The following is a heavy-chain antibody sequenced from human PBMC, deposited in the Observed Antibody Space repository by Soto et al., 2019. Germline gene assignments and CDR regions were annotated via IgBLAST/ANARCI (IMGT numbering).Heavy chain of an antibody. CDR2: IYHSGYT. Sequence: QLQLQEAGSGLVKPSQTLSLTCAVSGGSISSGGYFWNWIRQPPGKGLEWIGYIYHSGYTYYTPYVRSRVTLSVDKSKTQFSLTLRSVTAADTGVYYRARDHLGGKWVDPWGPGTLVSVSS. D-gene: IGHD3-10*01. CDR1: GGSISSGGYF. CDR3: ARDHLGGKWVDP. J-gene: IGHJ5*02. V-gene: IGHV4-30-2*01.